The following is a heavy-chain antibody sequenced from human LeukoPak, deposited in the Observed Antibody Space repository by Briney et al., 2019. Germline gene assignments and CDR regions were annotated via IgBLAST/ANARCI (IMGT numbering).Heavy chain of an antibody. CDR1: GFTFSSYG. Sequence: GRSLRLSCAASGFTFSSYGMHWVRQAPGKGLEWVAVISYDGSNKYYADSVKGRFTISRDNPKNTLYLQMNSLRAEDTAVYYCAKVGGRGCSSTSCHDYWGQGTLVTVSS. V-gene: IGHV3-30*18. D-gene: IGHD2-2*01. J-gene: IGHJ4*02. CDR2: ISYDGSNK. CDR3: AKVGGRGCSSTSCHDY.